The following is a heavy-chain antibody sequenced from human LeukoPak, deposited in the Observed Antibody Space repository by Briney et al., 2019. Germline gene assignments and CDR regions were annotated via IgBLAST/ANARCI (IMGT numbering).Heavy chain of an antibody. V-gene: IGHV6-1*01. J-gene: IGHJ4*02. CDR3: ARTRLLVTPYYFDY. Sequence: SQTLSLTCAVSGDSVSSSSSAWSWIRQSPSRCLEWLGRTYYRSKWIIDYAVSVESRITINPDTSKNQFSLQLNSVTPEDTAVYYCARTRLLVTPYYFDYWGQGSPVTVSS. CDR2: TYYRSKWII. CDR1: GDSVSSSSSA. D-gene: IGHD3-9*01.